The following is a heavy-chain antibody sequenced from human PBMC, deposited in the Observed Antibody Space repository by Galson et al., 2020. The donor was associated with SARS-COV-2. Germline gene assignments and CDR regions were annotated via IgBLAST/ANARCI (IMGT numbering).Heavy chain of an antibody. CDR2: IYSGGST. CDR3: ARDVSGLGPPDY. V-gene: IGHV3-53*01. Sequence: GGSLRLSCAASGFTVSSNYMSWVRQAPGKGLEWVSVIYSGGSTYYADSVKGRFTISRDNSKNTLYLQMNSLRAEDTAVYYCARDVSGLGPPDYWGQGTLFTVSS. J-gene: IGHJ4*02. CDR1: GFTVSSNY.